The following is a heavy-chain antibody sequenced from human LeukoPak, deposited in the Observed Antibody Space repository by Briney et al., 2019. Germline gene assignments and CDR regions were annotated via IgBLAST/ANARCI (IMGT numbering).Heavy chain of an antibody. D-gene: IGHD6-19*01. CDR2: ISAYNGNT. V-gene: IGHV1-18*01. CDR3: ARDSSGWYSGLGPESWFDP. J-gene: IGHJ5*02. CDR1: GYTFTSYG. Sequence: GASVKVSCKASGYTFTSYGISWVRQAPGQGLEWMGWISAYNGNTNYAQKLQGRVTMTTDTSTSTAYMELRSLRSDDTAVYYCARDSSGWYSGLGPESWFDPWGQGTLVTVSS.